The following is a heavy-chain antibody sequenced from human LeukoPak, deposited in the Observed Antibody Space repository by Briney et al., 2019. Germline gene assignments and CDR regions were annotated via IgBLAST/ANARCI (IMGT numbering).Heavy chain of an antibody. D-gene: IGHD3-10*01. CDR1: GYTLTSYG. CDR2: ISAYNGNT. V-gene: IGHV1-18*01. Sequence: ASVKVSCKASGYTLTSYGISWVRQAPGQGLEWMGWISAYNGNTNYAQKLQGRVTMTTDTSTSTAYMELRSLRSDDTAVYYCASVVRGVIPTYNWFDSWGQGTLVTVSS. CDR3: ASVVRGVIPTYNWFDS. J-gene: IGHJ5*01.